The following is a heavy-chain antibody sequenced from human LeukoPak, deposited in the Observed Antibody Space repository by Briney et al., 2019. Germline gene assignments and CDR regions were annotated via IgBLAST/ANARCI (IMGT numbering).Heavy chain of an antibody. CDR3: VRERTEGYYDNSGSFDY. V-gene: IGHV4-39*07. J-gene: IGHJ4*02. Sequence: PSETLSLTCTVSGDSIISHSDYWGWIRQPPGKGLEWLGSIYYSGSAYYNVPLMSRVVLSVDTSKNQFSLKLTSVTAADTAMYFCVRERTEGYYDNSGSFDYWGQGILVTVSS. CDR1: GDSIISHSDY. CDR2: IYYSGSA. D-gene: IGHD3-22*01.